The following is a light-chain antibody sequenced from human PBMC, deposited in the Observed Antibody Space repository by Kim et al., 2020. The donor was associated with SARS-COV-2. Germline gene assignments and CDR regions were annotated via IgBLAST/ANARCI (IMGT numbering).Light chain of an antibody. J-gene: IGLJ2*01. CDR2: EDN. CDR3: QSYDSSNVV. CDR1: SGSIASNY. V-gene: IGLV6-57*04. Sequence: NFMLTQPHSVSESPGKTVTISCTHSSGSIASNYVQWYQQRPGSAPTTVIYEDNQRPSGVPDRFSGSIDSSSNSASLTISGLNTEDEADYYCQSYDSSNVVFGGGTQLTVL.